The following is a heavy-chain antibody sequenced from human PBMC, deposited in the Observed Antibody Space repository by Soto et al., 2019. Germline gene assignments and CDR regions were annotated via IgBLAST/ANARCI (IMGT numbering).Heavy chain of an antibody. CDR3: ARRITMVRGVIISEPFFDY. J-gene: IGHJ4*02. D-gene: IGHD3-10*01. V-gene: IGHV4-4*02. CDR1: GGSISSSNW. Sequence: QVQLQESGPGLVKPSGTLSLTCAVSGGSISSSNWWSWVCQPPGKGLEWIGEIYHSGSTNYNPSLKSRVTIAVDKSKNQFSLKLSSVTAADTAVYYCARRITMVRGVIISEPFFDYWGQGTLVTVSS. CDR2: IYHSGST.